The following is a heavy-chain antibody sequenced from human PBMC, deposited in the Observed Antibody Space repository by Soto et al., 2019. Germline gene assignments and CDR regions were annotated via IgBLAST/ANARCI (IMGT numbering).Heavy chain of an antibody. CDR2: IYYSGST. CDR3: ATRTDYYYGSGSLGGMDV. Sequence: QVQLQESGPGLVKPSQTLSLTCTVSGGSISSGSYYWSWIRQLPGKGLEWIGYIYYSGSTYYNPSLQSRVTISVDTSKNQFSLKLNSVTAADTAVYHCATRTDYYYGSGSLGGMDVWGQWTTVTVSS. V-gene: IGHV4-31*03. J-gene: IGHJ6*02. CDR1: GGSISSGSYY. D-gene: IGHD3-10*01.